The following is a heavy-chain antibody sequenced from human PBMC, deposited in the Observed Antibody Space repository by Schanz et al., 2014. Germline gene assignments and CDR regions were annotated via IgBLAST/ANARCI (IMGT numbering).Heavy chain of an antibody. V-gene: IGHV3-23*01. CDR1: GFTFSTYA. Sequence: EVQLLDSGGGLVQPGGSLRLSCAASGFTFSTYAMSWVRQAPGKGLEWVSAISGSGGSTYYADSVKGRFTISRDNSKNTLYLQMNSLRVEDTAVYYCARAHGNNWYGKGLDYWGQGTLVTVSS. J-gene: IGHJ4*02. CDR2: ISGSGGST. D-gene: IGHD1-1*01. CDR3: ARAHGNNWYGKGLDY.